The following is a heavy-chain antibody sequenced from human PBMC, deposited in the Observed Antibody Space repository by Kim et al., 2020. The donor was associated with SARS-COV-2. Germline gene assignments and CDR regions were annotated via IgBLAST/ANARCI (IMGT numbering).Heavy chain of an antibody. CDR1: GFTFSTYA. J-gene: IGHJ3*02. CDR3: ARARSGSYHQPFDI. D-gene: IGHD1-26*01. CDR2: ISYDGDNK. Sequence: GGSLRLSCAASGFTFSTYAMHWVRQAPGKGLEWVAVISYDGDNKYYADSVKGRFTISRDNSKNMMYLQMSSLRTEDTAVYYCARARSGSYHQPFDIWG. V-gene: IGHV3-30*04.